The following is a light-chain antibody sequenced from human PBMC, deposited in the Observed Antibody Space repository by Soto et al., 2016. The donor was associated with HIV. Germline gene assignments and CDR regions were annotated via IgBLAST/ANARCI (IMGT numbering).Light chain of an antibody. V-gene: IGLV3-21*03. CDR1: NIGSKS. J-gene: IGLJ2*01. CDR2: DDT. CDR3: QVWDSSTNHVV. Sequence: SYELTQPPSVSVAPGKTATITCEGTNIGSKSVHWYRQKPGQAPVLFVYDDTDRPPGIPERFSGSNSGNTATLTISRVEAGDEADYFCQVWDSSTNHVVFGGGTKLTVL.